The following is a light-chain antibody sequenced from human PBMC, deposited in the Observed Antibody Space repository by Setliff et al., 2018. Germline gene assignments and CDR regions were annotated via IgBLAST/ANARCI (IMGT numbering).Light chain of an antibody. CDR2: EVS. J-gene: IGLJ1*01. CDR3: TSYTSTARV. Sequence: QSALTQPASVSGSPGQSITISCTGTSSDVGAYNYVSWYQQHPGEAPKLMIYEVSNRPSGVSNRFSGSKSGNTASLTISGLQAEDEADYYCTSYTSTARVFGTGTKVTVL. V-gene: IGLV2-14*01. CDR1: SSDVGAYNY.